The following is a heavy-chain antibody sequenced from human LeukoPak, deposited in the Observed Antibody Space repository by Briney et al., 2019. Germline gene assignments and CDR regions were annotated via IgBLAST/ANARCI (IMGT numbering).Heavy chain of an antibody. CDR1: GLSFSNHG. D-gene: IGHD5-24*01. V-gene: IGHV3-33*01. CDR3: AREAMGTIPYFDY. J-gene: IGHJ4*02. CDR2: VWYDGSNK. Sequence: GGSLRLFCAASGLSFSNHGMHWVRQAPGKGLVWVAVVWYDGSNKYYADSVKGRFTISRDNSKNTVYLQMNSLRAEDTAVYYCAREAMGTIPYFDYWGQGTLVTVSS.